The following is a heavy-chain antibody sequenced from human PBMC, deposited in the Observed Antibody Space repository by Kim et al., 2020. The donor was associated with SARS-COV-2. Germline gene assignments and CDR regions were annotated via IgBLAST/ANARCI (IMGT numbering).Heavy chain of an antibody. Sequence: GGSLRLSCAASGFTFSDYYMSWIRQAPGKGLEWVSYISSSSSYTNYADSVKGRFTISRDNAKNSLYLQMNSLRAEDTAVYYCARDYRGSYYGPHHDYWGQGTLVTVSS. CDR3: ARDYRGSYYGPHHDY. D-gene: IGHD1-26*01. J-gene: IGHJ4*02. CDR2: ISSSSSYT. CDR1: GFTFSDYY. V-gene: IGHV3-11*05.